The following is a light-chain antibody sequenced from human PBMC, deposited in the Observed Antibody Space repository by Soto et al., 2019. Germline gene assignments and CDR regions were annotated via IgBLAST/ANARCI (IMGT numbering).Light chain of an antibody. V-gene: IGKV1-9*01. Sequence: DIQLTQSPSFLSASVGDRVNITCRASQGISSYLAWYQQKPGKAPKLLIYAASTLQSGVPSRFSGSGSGTEFTLTISSLQPEDFATYYCQQLNSYPATFGQGTNVEIK. CDR3: QQLNSYPAT. CDR1: QGISSY. CDR2: AAS. J-gene: IGKJ1*01.